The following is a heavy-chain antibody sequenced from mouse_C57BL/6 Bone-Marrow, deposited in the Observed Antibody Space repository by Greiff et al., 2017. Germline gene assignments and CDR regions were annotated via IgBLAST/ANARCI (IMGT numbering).Heavy chain of an antibody. CDR1: GYTFTSYW. D-gene: IGHD1-1*01. CDR2: IDPSDSYT. J-gene: IGHJ4*01. Sequence: QVQLQQPGAELVMPGASVKLSCKASGYTFTSYWMHWVKQRPGQGLEWIGEIDPSDSYTNYNQKFKGKSTLTVDKSSSTAYMQLSSLTSEDSAVYYCARDGTTVVADYYAMDYWGQGTSVTGSS. V-gene: IGHV1-69*01. CDR3: ARDGTTVVADYYAMDY.